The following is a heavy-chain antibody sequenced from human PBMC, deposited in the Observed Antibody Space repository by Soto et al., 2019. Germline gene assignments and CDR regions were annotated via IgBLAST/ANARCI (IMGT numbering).Heavy chain of an antibody. D-gene: IGHD3-10*01. CDR2: ISYDGSNK. V-gene: IGHV3-30*18. J-gene: IGHJ6*02. CDR3: ANWDYYGSGSYYPRNYGMDV. CDR1: GFTFSSYG. Sequence: GGSLRLSCAASGFTFSSYGMHWVRQAPGKGLEWVAVISYDGSNKYYADSVKGRFTISRDNSKNTLYLQMNSLRAEDTAVYYCANWDYYGSGSYYPRNYGMDVWGQGTTVTVSS.